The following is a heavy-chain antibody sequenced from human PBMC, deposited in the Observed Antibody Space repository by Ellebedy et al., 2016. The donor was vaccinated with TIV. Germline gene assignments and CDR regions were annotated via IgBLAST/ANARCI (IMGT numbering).Heavy chain of an antibody. CDR1: GFTFSSHW. V-gene: IGHV3-74*01. CDR2: INSDGSST. J-gene: IGHJ4*02. CDR3: ARGGGCGSGDCWAFYY. Sequence: GESLKISCAASGFTFSSHWMHWVRQAPGKGLVWVSRINSDGSSTSYADSVKGRFTISRDNAKNTLYLQMNSLRAEDTAVYYCARGGGCGSGDCWAFYYWGQGTLVTVSS. D-gene: IGHD2-21*02.